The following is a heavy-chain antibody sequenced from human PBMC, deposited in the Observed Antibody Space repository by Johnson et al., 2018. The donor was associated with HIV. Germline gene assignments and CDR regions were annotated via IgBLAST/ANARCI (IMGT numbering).Heavy chain of an antibody. CDR3: ARDKRIVVVMKSDAFDI. CDR2: IKQDGSEN. V-gene: IGHV3-7*01. CDR1: GFSFSDYY. D-gene: IGHD3-22*01. Sequence: VTLVESGGGVVQPGRSLRLSCTASGFSFSDYYMSWIRQAPGKGLEWVANIKQDGSENYYVDSLKGRFTISRDNAKNSMYLQRNSLRAEDTAVYYCARDKRIVVVMKSDAFDIWGQGTMVTVSS. J-gene: IGHJ3*02.